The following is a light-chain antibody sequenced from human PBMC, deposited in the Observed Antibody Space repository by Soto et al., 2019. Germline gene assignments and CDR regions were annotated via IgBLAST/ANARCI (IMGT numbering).Light chain of an antibody. CDR3: QSYDSSPSGYV. V-gene: IGLV2-8*01. J-gene: IGLJ1*01. CDR1: SSDVGAYNY. CDR2: EVS. Sequence: QSALTQPPSASGSPGQSVTISCTGTSSDVGAYNYVSWYQQHPGKAPKLMIYEVSKRPSGVPDRFSGSKSGNTASLTVSGLQAEDEAAYYCQSYDSSPSGYVFGTGTKVTVL.